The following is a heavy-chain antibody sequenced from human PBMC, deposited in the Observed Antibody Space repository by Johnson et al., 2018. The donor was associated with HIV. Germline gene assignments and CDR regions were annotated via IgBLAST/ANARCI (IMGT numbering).Heavy chain of an antibody. V-gene: IGHV3-30*14. Sequence: MQLVESGGGLVKPGGSLRLSCAASGFTFSSYAMHWVRQAPGKGLEWVAVISYDGSNKKYADSVKGRFTISRDNSKNTLYLQMNSLRAEDTAVYYCARDMCSGGSCYAFDIWGQGTMVMVSS. CDR3: ARDMCSGGSCYAFDI. J-gene: IGHJ3*02. D-gene: IGHD2-15*01. CDR1: GFTFSSYA. CDR2: ISYDGSNK.